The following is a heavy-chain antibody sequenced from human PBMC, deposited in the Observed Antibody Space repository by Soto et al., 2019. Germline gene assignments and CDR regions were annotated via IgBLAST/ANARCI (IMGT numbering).Heavy chain of an antibody. CDR1: GFTFYTHA. J-gene: IGHJ4*02. CDR3: VKDGYCGGDCYSEDY. D-gene: IGHD2-21*01. Sequence: EVQLLESGGGLVQRGGSLRLSCAASGFTFYTHAMSWVRQAPGKGLEWVSTISGSGSGSFYADSVKGRFTISRDNSKNTLSQQMNGLRAEDTAVYYCVKDGYCGGDCYSEDYWGQGILVTASS. CDR2: ISGSGSGS. V-gene: IGHV3-23*01.